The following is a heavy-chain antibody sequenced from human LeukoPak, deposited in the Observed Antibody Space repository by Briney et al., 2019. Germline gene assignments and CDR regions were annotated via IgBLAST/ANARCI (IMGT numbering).Heavy chain of an antibody. CDR2: ISYDGSNK. D-gene: IGHD4-23*01. J-gene: IGHJ6*02. CDR3: ATNTVVSPYYYYYGMDV. Sequence: GGSLRLSCAASGFTFSSYAMHWVRQAPGKGLEWVAVISYDGSNKYYADSVKGRFTISRDNSKNTLYLQMNSLRAEDTAVYYCATNTVVSPYYYYYGMDVWGQGTTVTVSS. CDR1: GFTFSSYA. V-gene: IGHV3-30*14.